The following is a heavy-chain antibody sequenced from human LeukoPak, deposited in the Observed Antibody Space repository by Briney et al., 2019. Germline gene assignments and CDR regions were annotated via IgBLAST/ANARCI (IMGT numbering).Heavy chain of an antibody. CDR3: ARGAGAAAGPMGSDFDY. V-gene: IGHV3-74*01. CDR2: INTDGSYT. D-gene: IGHD6-13*01. J-gene: IGHJ4*02. Sequence: PGGSLRLSCAASGFTFSSYWMHWVRQAPGKGLVWVSRINTDGSYTSYADSVKGRFTISRDNAKNTLYLQMNSLRAEDTAVYYCARGAGAAAGPMGSDFDYWGQGTLVTVSS. CDR1: GFTFSSYW.